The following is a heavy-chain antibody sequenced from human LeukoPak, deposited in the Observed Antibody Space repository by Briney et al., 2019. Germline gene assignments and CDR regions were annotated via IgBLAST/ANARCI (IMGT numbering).Heavy chain of an antibody. Sequence: KASETLSLTSTVSGGSISSYYWSWLRQPPGKGLEWIGYIYYSGSTNYNPSLKSRVTISVDTSKNQFSLKLSSVTAADTAVYYCARGGSGYLRGDFDYWGQGTLVTVSS. CDR1: GGSISSYY. V-gene: IGHV4-59*01. CDR3: ARGGSGYLRGDFDY. J-gene: IGHJ4*02. CDR2: IYYSGST. D-gene: IGHD3-22*01.